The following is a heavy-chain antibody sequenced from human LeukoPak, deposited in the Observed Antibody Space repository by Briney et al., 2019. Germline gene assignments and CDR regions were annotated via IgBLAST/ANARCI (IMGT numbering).Heavy chain of an antibody. CDR2: IWYDGSNK. J-gene: IGHJ4*02. Sequence: PGGSLRLSCAASGFTFSSYGMHWVRQAPGKGLEWVAVIWYDGSNKYYADSVKGRFTISRDNSRNTLYLQMNSLRAEDTAVYYCAKDGASYSSSWPTDFDYWGQGTLVTVSS. CDR1: GFTFSSYG. CDR3: AKDGASYSSSWPTDFDY. V-gene: IGHV3-33*06. D-gene: IGHD6-13*01.